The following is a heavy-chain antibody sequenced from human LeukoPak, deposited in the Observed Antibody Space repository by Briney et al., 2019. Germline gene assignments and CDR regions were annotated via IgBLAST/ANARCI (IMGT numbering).Heavy chain of an antibody. Sequence: GGSLRLSCAASGFTFDDYAMHWVRQAPGKGLEWVAFIRYDGTNKYYADSVKGRFTISRANSKNTPYLQMKSLRAEDTAVYYCAKEYSSGWHGDYWSQGTLVTVSS. CDR1: GFTFDDYA. J-gene: IGHJ4*02. V-gene: IGHV3-30*02. CDR2: IRYDGTNK. CDR3: AKEYSSGWHGDY. D-gene: IGHD6-19*01.